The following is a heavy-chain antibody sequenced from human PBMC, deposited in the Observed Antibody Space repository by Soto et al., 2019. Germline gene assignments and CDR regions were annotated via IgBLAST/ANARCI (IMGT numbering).Heavy chain of an antibody. D-gene: IGHD2-2*01. CDR3: ARGLVVPDGIRYYYYGMDF. CDR2: IIPIFNTA. J-gene: IGHJ6*02. Sequence: GASVKVSCKASGVTFSNYAISWVRQAPLRVLEWMVGIIPIFNTATYAQKFQGRVTITADKSTSTAYMELSSLRSEDTDVYYCARGLVVPDGIRYYYYGMDFWAQGTTVTVSS. CDR1: GVTFSNYA. V-gene: IGHV1-69*06.